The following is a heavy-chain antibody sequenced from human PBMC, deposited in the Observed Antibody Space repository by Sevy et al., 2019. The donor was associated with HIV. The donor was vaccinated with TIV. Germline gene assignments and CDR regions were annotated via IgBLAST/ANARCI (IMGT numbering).Heavy chain of an antibody. CDR2: IYHSGNT. V-gene: IGHV4-4*02. CDR3: ARDLTLLGRDAFDI. D-gene: IGHD3-3*01. Sequence: SETLSLTCAASGGSITSSNWWSWVRQPPGKGLEGIGEIYHSGNTNYNPSLKSRVTISVDKSKNEFSLKLNSMTAADTAEYYCARDLTLLGRDAFDIWGQGTMVTVSS. J-gene: IGHJ3*02. CDR1: GGSITSSNW.